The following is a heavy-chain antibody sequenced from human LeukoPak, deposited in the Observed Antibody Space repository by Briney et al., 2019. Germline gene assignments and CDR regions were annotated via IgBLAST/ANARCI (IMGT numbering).Heavy chain of an antibody. CDR3: ARKYWRPIVVVIRTPGYFDL. CDR2: INHSGST. V-gene: IGHV4-34*01. J-gene: IGHJ2*01. CDR1: GGSFSGYY. D-gene: IGHD3-22*01. Sequence: KALETLSLTCAVYGGSFSGYYWSWVRQPAGKGLEWIGEINHSGSTNYNPSLKSRVTISVDTSKNQFSLKLSSVTAADTAVYYCARKYWRPIVVVIRTPGYFDLWGRGTLVTVSS.